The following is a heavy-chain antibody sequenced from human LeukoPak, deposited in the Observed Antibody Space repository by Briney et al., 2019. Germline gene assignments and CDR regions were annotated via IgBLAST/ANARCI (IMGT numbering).Heavy chain of an antibody. D-gene: IGHD3-22*01. J-gene: IGHJ4*02. CDR2: IYYSGST. CDR1: GGSISSSSSYY. Sequence: PSETLSLTCTVSGGSISSSSSYYWGWIRQPPGKGLEWIGSIYYSGSTYYNPSLKSRVTISVDTSKDQFSLKLSSVTAADTAVYYCARHESGKKKIPDYYDSSGYPDYWGQGTLVTVSS. V-gene: IGHV4-39*01. CDR3: ARHESGKKKIPDYYDSSGYPDY.